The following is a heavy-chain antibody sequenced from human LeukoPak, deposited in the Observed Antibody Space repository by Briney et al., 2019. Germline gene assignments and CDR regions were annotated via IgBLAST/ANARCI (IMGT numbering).Heavy chain of an antibody. V-gene: IGHV3-23*01. J-gene: IGHJ6*02. CDR3: ARRRYGTNFYGMDV. CDR1: GFTFSSYW. CDR2: ISGSGGST. Sequence: GGSLRLSCAASGFTFSSYWMSWVRQAPGKGLEWVSAISGSGGSTYYADSVKGRFTISRDNSKNTLYLQMNSLRAEDTAVYYCARRRYGTNFYGMDVWGQGTTVTVSS. D-gene: IGHD2-8*01.